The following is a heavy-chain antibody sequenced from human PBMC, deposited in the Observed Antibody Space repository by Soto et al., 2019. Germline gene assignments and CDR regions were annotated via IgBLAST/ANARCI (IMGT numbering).Heavy chain of an antibody. Sequence: QVQPVQSGAEVKKPGSSVKVSCKASRGSFSSSAIIWVRQAPGQGLEWMGGINPRFGTPDYAQKFQGRVTITADESTTTAFMELSSLTSEDTAVYYCGTGSITMARGGQFDYTLDVWGHGTTVTVSS. D-gene: IGHD3-10*01. V-gene: IGHV1-69*01. CDR3: GTGSITMARGGQFDYTLDV. J-gene: IGHJ6*02. CDR1: RGSFSSSA. CDR2: INPRFGTP.